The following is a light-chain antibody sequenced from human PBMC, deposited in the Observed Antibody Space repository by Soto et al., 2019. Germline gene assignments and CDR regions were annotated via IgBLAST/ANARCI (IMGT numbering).Light chain of an antibody. Sequence: QSALTQPPSVSGSPGQSITISCTGTSSDVGGYNYVSWYQQHPGKAPKLMIYEVSNRPSGVSNRFSGSESGNTASLTISGLQAEAEADYYCSSYTSSSTRVFGGGTKLTV. CDR3: SSYTSSSTRV. CDR2: EVS. V-gene: IGLV2-14*01. J-gene: IGLJ3*02. CDR1: SSDVGGYNY.